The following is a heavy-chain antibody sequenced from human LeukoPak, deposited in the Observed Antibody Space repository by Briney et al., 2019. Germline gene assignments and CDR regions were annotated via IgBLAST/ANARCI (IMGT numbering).Heavy chain of an antibody. V-gene: IGHV1-69*05. J-gene: IGHJ4*02. CDR2: IIPIFGTA. Sequence: ASVKVSCKASGGTFSSYAISWVRQAPGQGLEWMGGIIPIFGTANYAQKFQGRVTMTRDTSTSTVYMELSSLRSEDTAVYYCARDFLYDFWSALGPDYWGQGTLVTVSS. D-gene: IGHD3-3*01. CDR3: ARDFLYDFWSALGPDY. CDR1: GGTFSSYA.